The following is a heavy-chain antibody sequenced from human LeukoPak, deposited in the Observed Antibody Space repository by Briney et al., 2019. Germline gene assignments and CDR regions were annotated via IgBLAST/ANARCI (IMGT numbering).Heavy chain of an antibody. J-gene: IGHJ4*02. CDR1: GITLSNYG. V-gene: IGHV3-30*18. Sequence: PGGSLRLSCAVSGITLSNYGMSWVRQAPGKGLEWVAVISHDGSNKYYADSVKGRFTISRDNPKNTLYLQMNSLRAEDTAVYYCAKDRKGLTYYFDSWGQGTLVTVSS. D-gene: IGHD3/OR15-3a*01. CDR3: AKDRKGLTYYFDS. CDR2: ISHDGSNK.